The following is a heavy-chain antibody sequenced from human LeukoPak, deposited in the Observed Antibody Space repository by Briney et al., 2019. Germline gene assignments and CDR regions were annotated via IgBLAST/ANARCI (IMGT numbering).Heavy chain of an antibody. CDR3: AELGITMIGGV. D-gene: IGHD3-10*02. CDR2: INWNGGST. V-gene: IGHV3-20*04. CDR1: GFTFGNYG. J-gene: IGHJ6*04. Sequence: GGSLRLSCAASGFTFGNYGMSWVRQAPGKGLEWVSGINWNGGSTGYADSVEGRFTTSRDSAKNSLYLQMNSLRAEDTAVYYCAELGITMIGGVWGKGTTVTISS.